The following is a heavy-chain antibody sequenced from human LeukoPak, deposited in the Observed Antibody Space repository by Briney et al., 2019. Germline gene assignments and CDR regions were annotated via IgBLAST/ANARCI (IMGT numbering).Heavy chain of an antibody. D-gene: IGHD4-11*01. CDR2: IYYSGST. CDR1: GGSFSGYY. V-gene: IGHV4-59*01. CDR3: ARVPDHSNYPYYYYMDV. J-gene: IGHJ6*03. Sequence: SETLSLTCAVYGGSFSGYYWSWIRQPPGKGLEWIGYIYYSGSTNYNPSLKSRVTISVDTSKNRFSLKLSSVTAADTAVYYCARVPDHSNYPYYYYMDVWGKGTTVTVSS.